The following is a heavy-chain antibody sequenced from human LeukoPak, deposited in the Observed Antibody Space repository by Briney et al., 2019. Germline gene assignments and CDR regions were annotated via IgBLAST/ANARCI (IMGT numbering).Heavy chain of an antibody. D-gene: IGHD2/OR15-2a*01. J-gene: IGHJ4*02. V-gene: IGHV4-59*01. Sequence: WETLSLTCTVSGGSISSYYWSWIRQPPGKGLEWIGYVHYTGTTNYNASLKSRVTISLDTSKNQFSLRLSSVTAADTAVYYCASFLAHRSNDYWGQGTLVTVSS. CDR2: VHYTGTT. CDR3: ASFLAHRSNDY. CDR1: GGSISSYY.